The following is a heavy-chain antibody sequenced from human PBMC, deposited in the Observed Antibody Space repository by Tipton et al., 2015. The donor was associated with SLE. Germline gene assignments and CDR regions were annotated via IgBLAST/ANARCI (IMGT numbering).Heavy chain of an antibody. Sequence: SLRLSCAASGFTFSSYAMSWVRQAPGKGLEWVSAISGSGGSTYYADSVKGRFTISRDNSKNTLYLQMNSLRAEDTAVYYCARADPDYDFWSGTLSYFDYWGHGTLVTVSS. CDR1: GFTFSSYA. CDR2: ISGSGGST. J-gene: IGHJ4*01. CDR3: ARADPDYDFWSGTLSYFDY. D-gene: IGHD3-3*01. V-gene: IGHV3-23*01.